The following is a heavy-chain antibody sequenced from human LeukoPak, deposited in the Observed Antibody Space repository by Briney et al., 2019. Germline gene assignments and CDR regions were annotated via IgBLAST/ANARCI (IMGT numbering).Heavy chain of an antibody. D-gene: IGHD5-18*01. V-gene: IGHV3-21*01. CDR1: GFTFSSYS. CDR2: ISSSSSYI. Sequence: GGSLRLSCAASGFTFSSYSMNWVRQAPGKGLEWVSSISSSSSYIYYADSVKGRFTISRDNAKNSLYLQMNSLRAEDTAVYYCARDNSGYGNWFDPWGQGALVTVSS. J-gene: IGHJ5*02. CDR3: ARDNSGYGNWFDP.